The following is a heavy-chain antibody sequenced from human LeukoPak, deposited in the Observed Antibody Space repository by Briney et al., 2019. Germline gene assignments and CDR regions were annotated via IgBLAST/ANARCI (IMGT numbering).Heavy chain of an antibody. Sequence: VASVKVSCKASGYTFTGYYMHWVRPAPGQGLEWMGWINPNSGGTNYAQKFQGWVTMTRDTSISTAYMELSRLRSDDTAVYYCAIGIAAAGTGDFDYWGQGTLVTVSS. CDR3: AIGIAAAGTGDFDY. J-gene: IGHJ4*02. CDR2: INPNSGGT. D-gene: IGHD6-13*01. V-gene: IGHV1-2*04. CDR1: GYTFTGYY.